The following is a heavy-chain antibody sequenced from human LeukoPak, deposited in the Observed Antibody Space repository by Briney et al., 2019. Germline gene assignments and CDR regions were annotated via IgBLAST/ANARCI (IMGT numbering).Heavy chain of an antibody. CDR3: ARGDYYDSSGYGY. CDR2: ISAYNGNT. Sequence: ASVKVSCKASGYSFSNYGISWVRQAPGQGLEWMGWISAYNGNTHYAQNFQGRVTLTTDTSTSTAYMELRSLRSDDTAVYYCARGDYYDSSGYGYWGQGTLVTVSS. CDR1: GYSFSNYG. D-gene: IGHD3-22*01. V-gene: IGHV1-18*01. J-gene: IGHJ4*02.